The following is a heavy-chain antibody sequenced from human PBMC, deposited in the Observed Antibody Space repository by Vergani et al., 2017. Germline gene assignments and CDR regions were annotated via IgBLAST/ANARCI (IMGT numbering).Heavy chain of an antibody. D-gene: IGHD6-6*01. CDR1: GGTFSSYA. J-gene: IGHJ6*03. Sequence: QVQLVQSGAEVKKPGSSVKVSCKASGGTFSSYAISWVRQAPGQGLEWMGGIIPIFGTANYAQKFQGRVTITADESTSTAYMELSSLRSEDTAVYYCARDFRIAARPVGYYYMDVWGKGTTVTVSS. V-gene: IGHV1-69*01. CDR2: IIPIFGTA. CDR3: ARDFRIAARPVGYYYMDV.